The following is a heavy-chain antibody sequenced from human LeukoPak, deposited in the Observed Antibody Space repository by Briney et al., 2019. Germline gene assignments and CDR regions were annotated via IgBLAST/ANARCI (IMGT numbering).Heavy chain of an antibody. D-gene: IGHD3-10*01. J-gene: IGHJ6*03. CDR3: ARHVSYYYGSGRLPSQLHYYMDV. Sequence: GGSLRLSCAASGFTFSTYSMNWVRQAPGKGLEWVSYISTSSSTIYYADSVKGRFTISRDNAKNSLYLQMNSLRAEDTAVYYCARHVSYYYGSGRLPSQLHYYMDVWGKGTTVTISS. CDR1: GFTFSTYS. V-gene: IGHV3-48*01. CDR2: ISTSSSTI.